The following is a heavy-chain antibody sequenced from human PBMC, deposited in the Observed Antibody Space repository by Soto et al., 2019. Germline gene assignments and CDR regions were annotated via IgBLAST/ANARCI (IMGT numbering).Heavy chain of an antibody. Sequence: QVQLVQSGAEVNKPRSSVKVSCKASGGTFSSYTISWVRQAPGQGLEWMGRIIPILGIANYAQKFQGRVTITADKATSTAYMELSSLSSEDTAVYDYARELGTTVYTSSWFDPWGQGTLVTVSS. D-gene: IGHD4-17*01. CDR3: ARELGTTVYTSSWFDP. V-gene: IGHV1-69*08. CDR2: IIPILGIA. J-gene: IGHJ5*02. CDR1: GGTFSSYT.